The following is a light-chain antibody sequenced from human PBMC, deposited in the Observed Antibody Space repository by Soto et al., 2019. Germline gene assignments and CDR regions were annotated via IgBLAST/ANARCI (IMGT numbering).Light chain of an antibody. Sequence: DIQMTQSPSTLSASVGDRVTITCRASQSISNWLAWYQQKPGKAPKLLIYDASSLESGVPSRFSGGGFGTEFTLTISSPQPDDFGTYYCQQYNSYSTFGQGTKVDIK. CDR3: QQYNSYST. CDR1: QSISNW. CDR2: DAS. V-gene: IGKV1-5*01. J-gene: IGKJ1*01.